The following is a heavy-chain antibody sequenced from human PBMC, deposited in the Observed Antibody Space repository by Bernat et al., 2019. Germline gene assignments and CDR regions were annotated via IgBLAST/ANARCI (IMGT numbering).Heavy chain of an antibody. CDR2: FYYSGST. Sequence: QLQLQESGPGLVKPSETLSLTCTVSGGSISSSSYYWGWIRQPPGKGLEWIGSFYYSGSTHYNPSLKSRVTISVDTSENQFSLKLSSVTAADTAVYYCARDAPYCSGGSCYGMDVWGQGTTVTVSS. D-gene: IGHD2-15*01. J-gene: IGHJ6*02. CDR3: ARDAPYCSGGSCYGMDV. CDR1: GGSISSSSYY. V-gene: IGHV4-39*07.